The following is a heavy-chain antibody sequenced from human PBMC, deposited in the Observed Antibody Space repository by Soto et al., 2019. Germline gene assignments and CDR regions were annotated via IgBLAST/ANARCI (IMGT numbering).Heavy chain of an antibody. CDR1: GFTFSIYN. V-gene: IGHV3-48*01. CDR3: ARDQEASWYTRYSDY. CDR2: ISSSSSII. Sequence: EVQLVESGGGLVQPGGSLRLSCVASGFTFSIYNMNWVRQAPGKGLEWVSYISSSSSIIYYADSVKGRFTISRDDAKNSLYLQMNSLRAEDTAVYFCARDQEASWYTRYSDYWGQGTLVTVSS. D-gene: IGHD6-13*01. J-gene: IGHJ4*02.